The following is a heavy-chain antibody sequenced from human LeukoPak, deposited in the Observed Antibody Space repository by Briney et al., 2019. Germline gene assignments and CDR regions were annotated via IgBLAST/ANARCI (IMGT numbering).Heavy chain of an antibody. CDR2: ISWNSGSI. CDR1: GFTFDDYA. Sequence: GGSLRLSCAASGFTFDDYAMHWVRQAPGKGLEWVSGISWNSGSIGYADSVKGRFTISRDNAKNSLYLQMNSLRAEDTAVYYCARDKFGQLLLGYWGQGTLVTVSS. D-gene: IGHD3-10*01. CDR3: ARDKFGQLLLGY. V-gene: IGHV3-9*01. J-gene: IGHJ4*02.